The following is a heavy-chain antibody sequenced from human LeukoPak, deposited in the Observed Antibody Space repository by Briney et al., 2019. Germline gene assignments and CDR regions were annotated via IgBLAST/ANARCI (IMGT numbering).Heavy chain of an antibody. Sequence: PGGSLRLSCAASGFTFDDYAMHWVRQAPGKGLEWVSLISWDGGSTYYADSVKGRFTISRDNSKNSLYLQMNSLRAEDTALYYCAKDWGTGVEFYFDYWGQGTLVTVSS. CDR1: GFTFDDYA. CDR2: ISWDGGST. V-gene: IGHV3-43D*03. CDR3: AKDWGTGVEFYFDY. J-gene: IGHJ4*02. D-gene: IGHD3-16*01.